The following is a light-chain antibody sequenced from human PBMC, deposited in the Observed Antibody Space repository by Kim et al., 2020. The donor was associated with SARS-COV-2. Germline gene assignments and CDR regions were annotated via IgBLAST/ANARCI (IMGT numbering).Light chain of an antibody. CDR1: QYVSSGN. J-gene: IGKJ1*01. Sequence: EIVLTQSPGTLSLSPGESVTLSCMASQYVSSGNLAWYQQKFGQPPRLLIYDASSRATGIPGRFSGSGSGTNFTLTINRLEPEDFAMYYCQQYGSSPRTFGQGTKVDIK. CDR3: QQYGSSPRT. V-gene: IGKV3-20*01. CDR2: DAS.